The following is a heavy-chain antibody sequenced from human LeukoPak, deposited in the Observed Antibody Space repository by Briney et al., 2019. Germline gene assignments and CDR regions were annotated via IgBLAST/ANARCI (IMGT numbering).Heavy chain of an antibody. CDR1: GHTFTGYY. CDR3: ARSWNDGMYWFDP. V-gene: IGHV1-2*01. CDR2: INPNSGGT. Sequence: ASVKVSCKASGHTFTGYYMHWVRQAPGQGLEWMGWINPNSGGTNYAPNFQGRVTISRDTSINTAYMELTSLRSDDTVVYYCARSWNDGMYWFDPLGQGTLVTVSS. D-gene: IGHD1-1*01. J-gene: IGHJ5*02.